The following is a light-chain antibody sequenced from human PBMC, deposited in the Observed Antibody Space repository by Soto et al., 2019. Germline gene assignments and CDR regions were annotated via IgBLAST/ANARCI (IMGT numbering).Light chain of an antibody. CDR2: GAS. CDR3: QTYKSPTFT. V-gene: IGKV1-27*01. CDR1: QDTSNY. J-gene: IGKJ3*01. Sequence: EIQMTQSPSSLSASVGDRVTITCRASQDTSNYLAWFQQKPGKVPKLLIFGASTLPSGVPSRFSGSGSGTDFTLTINGLNPVDVATYYCQTYKSPTFTFGPGNKVDIK.